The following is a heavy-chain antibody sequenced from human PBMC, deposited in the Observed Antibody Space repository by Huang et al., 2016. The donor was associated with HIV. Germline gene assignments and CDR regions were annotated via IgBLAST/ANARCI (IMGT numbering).Heavy chain of an antibody. J-gene: IGHJ4*02. D-gene: IGHD3-22*01. CDR3: ARILMYYNSSGYGFDY. CDR1: GGSFSGYY. V-gene: IGHV4-34*01. CDR2: INHSGST. Sequence: QVQLQQWGAGLLKPSETLSLTCAVYGGSFSGYYWSWSRQPPGKGLEWIGEINHSGSTNYHPSLNSRVTISVDTSKNQFSLKLSSVTAADTAVYYCARILMYYNSSGYGFDYWGQGTLVTVSS.